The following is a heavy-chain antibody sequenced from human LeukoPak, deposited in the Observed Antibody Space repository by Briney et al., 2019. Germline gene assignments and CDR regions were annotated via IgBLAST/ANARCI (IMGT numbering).Heavy chain of an antibody. CDR2: FDPEDGET. CDR3: ARGLGTFGGIMITFGGANPFVY. Sequence: VASVKVSCKVSGYTLTELSMHWVRQAPGKGLEWMGGFDPEDGETIYAQKFQGRVTMTRDTSTSTVYMELSSLRSEDTAVYYCARGLGTFGGIMITFGGANPFVYWGQGTLVTVSS. J-gene: IGHJ4*02. CDR1: GYTLTELS. D-gene: IGHD3-16*01. V-gene: IGHV1-24*01.